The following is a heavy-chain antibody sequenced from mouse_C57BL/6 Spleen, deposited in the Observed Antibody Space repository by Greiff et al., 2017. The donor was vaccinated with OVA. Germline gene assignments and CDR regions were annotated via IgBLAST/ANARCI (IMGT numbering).Heavy chain of an antibody. V-gene: IGHV1-54*01. CDR1: GYAFTNYL. Sequence: QVQLKQSGAELVRPGTSVKVSCKASGYAFTNYLIEWVKQRPGQGLEWIGVINPGSGGTNYNEKFKGKATLSADKSSSTAYMQLSSLTSEDSAVYFCARRYYYGSDWYFDVWGTGTTVTVSS. D-gene: IGHD1-1*01. CDR2: INPGSGGT. CDR3: ARRYYYGSDWYFDV. J-gene: IGHJ1*03.